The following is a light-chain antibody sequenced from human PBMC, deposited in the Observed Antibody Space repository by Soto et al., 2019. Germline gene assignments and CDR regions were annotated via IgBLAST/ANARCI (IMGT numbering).Light chain of an antibody. Sequence: EIVMTQSPAPLSVSPGERATLSCSASQIVSSNLAWYQQKPGQAPRLLIYGASTRATGIPARFSGSGSGTEFTLTISSLQSEDFAVYYCQQYNNWPPYTFGQGTKLEIK. CDR2: GAS. V-gene: IGKV3-15*01. CDR3: QQYNNWPPYT. CDR1: QIVSSN. J-gene: IGKJ2*01.